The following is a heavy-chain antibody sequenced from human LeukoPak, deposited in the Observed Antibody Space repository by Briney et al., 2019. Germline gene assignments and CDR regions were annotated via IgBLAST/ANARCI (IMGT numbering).Heavy chain of an antibody. Sequence: SVKVSCKASGGTFSSYAISWVRQAPGQGLEWMGGIIPIFGTANYAQKFQGRVTITADESTSTAYMELSSLRSEDTAAYYCARDRSSSSIRGPRKILGYWGQGTLVTVSS. CDR2: IIPIFGTA. J-gene: IGHJ4*02. D-gene: IGHD6-13*01. CDR1: GGTFSSYA. CDR3: ARDRSSSSIRGPRKILGY. V-gene: IGHV1-69*13.